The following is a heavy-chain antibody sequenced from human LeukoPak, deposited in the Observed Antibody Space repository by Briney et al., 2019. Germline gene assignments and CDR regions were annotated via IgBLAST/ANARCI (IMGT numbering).Heavy chain of an antibody. CDR1: GDSISSSSSY. Sequence: ASETLSLTCTVSGDSISSSSSYWGWIRQPPGKGLEWIGSIYYSGNTYYNTSLKSRVTISVDTSKNQFSLKLSSVTAADTAVYYCARCPHMSYYDSSGYYGWYFDLWGRGTLVTVSS. CDR2: IYYSGNT. J-gene: IGHJ2*01. V-gene: IGHV4-39*07. CDR3: ARCPHMSYYDSSGYYGWYFDL. D-gene: IGHD3-22*01.